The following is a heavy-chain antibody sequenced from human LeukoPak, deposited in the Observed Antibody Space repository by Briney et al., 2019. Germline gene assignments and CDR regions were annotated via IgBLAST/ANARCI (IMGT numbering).Heavy chain of an antibody. V-gene: IGHV3-13*01. D-gene: IGHD5-18*01. CDR1: GFTFSSYD. Sequence: GGSLRLSCAVSGFTFSSYDMHWVRQATGKGLEWVSAIGTAGDTYYPGSVKGRFTISRENAKNSLYLQMNSLRAEDTAVYYCARDGADVLGYSYGPDAFDIWGQGTMVTVSS. CDR2: IGTAGDT. J-gene: IGHJ3*02. CDR3: ARDGADVLGYSYGPDAFDI.